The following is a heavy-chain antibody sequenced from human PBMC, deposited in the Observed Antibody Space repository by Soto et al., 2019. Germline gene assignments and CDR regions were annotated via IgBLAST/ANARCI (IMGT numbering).Heavy chain of an antibody. CDR3: ARIRDDSTGYSSHDGAFDI. J-gene: IGHJ3*02. CDR1: GFSLTNARLG. CDR2: IFSNDDN. V-gene: IGHV2-26*01. D-gene: IGHD3-22*01. Sequence: QVTLKESGPVLVKPTETLTLTCTVSGFSLTNARLGVSWVRQPPGKALEWLAHIFSNDDNSYRTSLKSRLTFSNDSSQSQVVLTMTNMDPVDTATYYCARIRDDSTGYSSHDGAFDIWGQGKMVTVSS.